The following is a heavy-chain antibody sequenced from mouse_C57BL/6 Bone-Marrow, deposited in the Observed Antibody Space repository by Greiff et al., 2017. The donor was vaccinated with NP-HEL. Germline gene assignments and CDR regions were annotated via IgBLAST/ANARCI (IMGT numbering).Heavy chain of an antibody. CDR1: GYTFTDYY. Sequence: QQQSGPELVKPGASVKISCKASGYTFTDYYMNWVKQSHGKSLEWIGAINPNNGGTSYTQKFKGKATLTVDKSASTAYMELRSLTSEDSAVYYCARRGATMVTTDAMDYWGQGTSVTVSS. CDR3: ARRGATMVTTDAMDY. CDR2: INPNNGGT. D-gene: IGHD2-2*01. V-gene: IGHV1-26*01. J-gene: IGHJ4*01.